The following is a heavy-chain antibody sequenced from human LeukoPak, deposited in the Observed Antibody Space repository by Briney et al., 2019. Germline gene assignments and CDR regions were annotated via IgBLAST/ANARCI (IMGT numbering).Heavy chain of an antibody. J-gene: IGHJ3*02. CDR3: ARAGVWDYSDTSGYHNAAFDI. D-gene: IGHD3-22*01. V-gene: IGHV1-2*02. CDR2: INPNSGGT. Sequence: ASVKVSCKASGYTFTGYYIHWVRQAPGQGLEWMGWINPNSGGTNYAQKFQGRVTMTRDTSINTAYMELSRLRSDDTAVYYCARAGVWDYSDTSGYHNAAFDIWGQGTMVTVSS. CDR1: GYTFTGYY.